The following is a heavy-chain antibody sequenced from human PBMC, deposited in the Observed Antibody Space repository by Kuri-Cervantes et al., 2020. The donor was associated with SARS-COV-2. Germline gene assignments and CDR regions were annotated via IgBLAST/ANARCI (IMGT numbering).Heavy chain of an antibody. CDR1: GFTFSSYA. Sequence: GESLKISCAASGFTFSSYAMSWVRQAPGKGLEWVSAISGSGGSTYYADSVKGRFTISRDNSKNTLYLQMNSLRAEDTAVYYCARQGTYYYDSSGYPNYYYYYMDVWGKGTTVTVSS. V-gene: IGHV3-23*01. CDR3: ARQGTYYYDSSGYPNYYYYYMDV. CDR2: ISGSGGST. J-gene: IGHJ6*03. D-gene: IGHD3-22*01.